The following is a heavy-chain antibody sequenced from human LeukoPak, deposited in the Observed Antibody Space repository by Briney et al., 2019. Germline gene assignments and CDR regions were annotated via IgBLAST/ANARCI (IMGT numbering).Heavy chain of an antibody. J-gene: IGHJ3*01. CDR2: INPSGGST. V-gene: IGHV1-46*01. D-gene: IGHD2-21*02. CDR3: ATDHRSTDLAYCGGGCYKAAFDA. Sequence: ASVKVSCKASGYTFTSYYMHWVRQAPGQGLEWMGIINPSGGSTSYAQKFQGRVTMTEDTFTDTAYMELSSLRSEDTAVYYCATDHRSTDLAYCGGGCYKAAFDAWGQGTLVTVSS. CDR1: GYTFTSYY.